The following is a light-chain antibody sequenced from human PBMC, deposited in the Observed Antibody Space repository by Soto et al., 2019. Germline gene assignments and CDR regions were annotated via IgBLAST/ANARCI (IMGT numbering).Light chain of an antibody. J-gene: IGKJ4*01. Sequence: DIQMTQSPSTLSASVGDRVTITCRASQSISSWLAWYQQKLGRAPRLLIYDASDLETGVPSRFSGSGSGTDFTFTINSLQPEDIATYYCQQYDNLPLTFGGGTKVDIK. CDR2: DAS. CDR3: QQYDNLPLT. V-gene: IGKV1-33*01. CDR1: QSISSW.